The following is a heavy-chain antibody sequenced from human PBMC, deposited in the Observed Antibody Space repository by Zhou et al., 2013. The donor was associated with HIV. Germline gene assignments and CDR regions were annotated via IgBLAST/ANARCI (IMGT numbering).Heavy chain of an antibody. D-gene: IGHD3-22*01. CDR3: ARCYYDNSGCDY. Sequence: QVQLVQSGAEVKKPGSSVKVSCKTSGGTFSNFAISWVRQAPGQGLEWMGGIIPFFGTPNYAQKFQGRVAITAAESTRTAFLELSSLRSEDTAVYYCARCYYDNSGCDYWGQGTLVTVSS. CDR2: IIPFFGTP. V-gene: IGHV1-69*12. CDR1: GGTFSNFA. J-gene: IGHJ4*02.